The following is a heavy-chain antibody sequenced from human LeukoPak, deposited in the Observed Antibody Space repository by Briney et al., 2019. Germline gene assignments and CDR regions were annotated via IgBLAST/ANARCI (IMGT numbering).Heavy chain of an antibody. J-gene: IGHJ4*02. V-gene: IGHV4-31*03. D-gene: IGHD4-17*01. CDR2: IYYSGST. Sequence: SETLSLTCTVSVGSISSGGYYWSWIRQHPGKGLEWIGYIYYSGSTYYNPSLKSRVTISVDTSKNQFSLKLSSVTAADTAVYYCARDSSYGDTFDYWGQGTLDTVSS. CDR1: VGSISSGGYY. CDR3: ARDSSYGDTFDY.